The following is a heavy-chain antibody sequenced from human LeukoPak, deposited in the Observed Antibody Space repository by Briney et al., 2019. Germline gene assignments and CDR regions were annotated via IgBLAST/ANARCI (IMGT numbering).Heavy chain of an antibody. CDR2: IIPILGIA. V-gene: IGHV1-69*04. D-gene: IGHD4-17*01. Sequence: GASVKVSCKASGGTFSSYAISWVRQAPGQGLEWMGRIIPILGIANYAQKFQGRVTITADKSTSTAYMELSSLRSEDTAVYYCAGLTTVTHFDYWGQGTLVTVSS. J-gene: IGHJ4*02. CDR3: AGLTTVTHFDY. CDR1: GGTFSSYA.